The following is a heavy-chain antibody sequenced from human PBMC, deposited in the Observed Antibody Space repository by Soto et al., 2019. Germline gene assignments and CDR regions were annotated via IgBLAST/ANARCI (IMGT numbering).Heavy chain of an antibody. J-gene: IGHJ4*02. CDR3: AKVTHRGPIAVAGPLGS. Sequence: QVHLVQSGAEVKKPGASVNVSCQASGSITNHHMHWVRQAPGQGLEWMGIFNPSGLSTTYAQKFQGRVTITRDTSTSTVYMELSSLTSEDTAVYFCAKVTHRGPIAVAGPLGSLGQGTLVIVAS. CDR2: FNPSGLST. CDR1: GSITNHH. V-gene: IGHV1-46*01. D-gene: IGHD6-19*01.